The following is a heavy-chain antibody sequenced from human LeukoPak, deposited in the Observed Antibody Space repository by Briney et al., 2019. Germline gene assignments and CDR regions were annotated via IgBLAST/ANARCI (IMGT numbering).Heavy chain of an antibody. CDR1: CGSISSGDNY. D-gene: IGHD3-22*01. J-gene: IGHJ5*02. CDR2: IYYSGST. Sequence: PSETLSLTCTVSCGSISSGDNYWSGIRQPPGKGLEWIGYIYYSGSTYYNPSLKSRVTLSVDTSKNQFSLKLSSVTAADTAVYYCARVILDYYDSSGYWFDPWGQGTLITVSS. V-gene: IGHV4-30-4*01. CDR3: ARVILDYYDSSGYWFDP.